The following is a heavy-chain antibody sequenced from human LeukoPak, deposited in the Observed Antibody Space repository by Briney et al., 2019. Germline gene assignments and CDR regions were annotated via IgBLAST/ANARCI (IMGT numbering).Heavy chain of an antibody. CDR2: ISSSSTII. CDR3: ARVGSPIAAAGTVY. CDR1: GFTFSSYA. D-gene: IGHD6-13*01. J-gene: IGHJ4*02. Sequence: GGSLRLSCAASGFTFSSYAMSWVRQAPGKGLEWVSYISSSSTIIYHADSGKGRFTISRDNAKSSLYLQMNSLRAEDTAVYYCARVGSPIAAAGTVYWGQGTLVTVSS. V-gene: IGHV3-48*01.